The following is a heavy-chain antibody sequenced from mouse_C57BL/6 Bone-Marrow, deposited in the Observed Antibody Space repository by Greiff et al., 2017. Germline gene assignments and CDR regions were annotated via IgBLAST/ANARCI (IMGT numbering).Heavy chain of an antibody. D-gene: IGHD1-1*01. CDR1: GFTFSSYG. J-gene: IGHJ2*01. V-gene: IGHV5-6*01. Sequence: EVQLQESGGDLVKPEGSLKLSCAASGFTFSSYGMSWVRQTPDKRLEWVATISSGGSYTYYPDSVKGRFTISRDNAKNTLYLQMSSLKSEDTAMYYCARPIYYYGYFDYWGQGTTLTVAS. CDR3: ARPIYYYGYFDY. CDR2: ISSGGSYT.